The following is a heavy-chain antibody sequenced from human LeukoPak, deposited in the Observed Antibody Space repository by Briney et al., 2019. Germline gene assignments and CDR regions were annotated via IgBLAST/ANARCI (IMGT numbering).Heavy chain of an antibody. J-gene: IGHJ4*02. CDR3: ARETSGSFPY. D-gene: IGHD2-15*01. CDR1: VFTFSSYW. V-gene: IGHV3-74*01. CDR2: SDSDGSST. Sequence: GGSLRLSCTASVFTFSSYWMQLVRQAPGKRLVWVSLSDSDGSSTSSADSVKGRFTISRDNSKNTLYLQMNNLSAEDTAVYYCARETSGSFPYWGQGTLVTVSS.